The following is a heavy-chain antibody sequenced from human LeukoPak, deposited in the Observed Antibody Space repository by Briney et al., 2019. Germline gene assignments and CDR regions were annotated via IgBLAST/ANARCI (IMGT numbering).Heavy chain of an antibody. J-gene: IGHJ3*02. CDR3: ARGEVVPAAINAFDI. Sequence: SQTLSLTCAVSGGSISSGGYSWSWLRQPPGKGLEWIGYIYHSGSTYYNPSLKSRVTISVDTSKNQFSLKLSSVTAADTAVYYCARGEVVPAAINAFDIWGQGTMVTVSS. D-gene: IGHD2-2*02. CDR1: GGSISSGGYS. CDR2: IYHSGST. V-gene: IGHV4-30-2*01.